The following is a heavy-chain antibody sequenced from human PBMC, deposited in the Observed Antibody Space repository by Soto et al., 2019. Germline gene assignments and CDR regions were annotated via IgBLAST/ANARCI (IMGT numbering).Heavy chain of an antibody. D-gene: IGHD2-2*01. CDR1: GGSISSGAYY. CDR3: ARDAAMTPRGGGAFDI. CDR2: IYYSGST. J-gene: IGHJ3*02. Sequence: SETLSLTCTVSGGSISSGAYYWRWIRQHPGKGLEWIGYIYYSGSTYYNPSLKSRVTISVDTSKNQFSLKLSSVTAADTAVYYCARDAAMTPRGGGAFDIWGQGTMVT. V-gene: IGHV4-31*03.